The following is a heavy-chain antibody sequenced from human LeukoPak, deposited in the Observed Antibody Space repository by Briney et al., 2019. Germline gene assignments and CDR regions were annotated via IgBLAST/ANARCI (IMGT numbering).Heavy chain of an antibody. CDR1: GGTFSSYA. V-gene: IGHV1-69*05. J-gene: IGHJ4*02. Sequence: SVKVSCKASGGTFSSYAISWVRQAPGQGLEWMGGIIPIFGTANYAQKFQGRVTITTDESTSTAYMELSSLRSEDTAVYYCTRAGIAAAGPLDYWGQGTLVTVSS. D-gene: IGHD6-13*01. CDR2: IIPIFGTA. CDR3: TRAGIAAAGPLDY.